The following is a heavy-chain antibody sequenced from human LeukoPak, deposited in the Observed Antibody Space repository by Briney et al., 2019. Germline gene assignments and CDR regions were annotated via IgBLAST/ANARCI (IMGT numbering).Heavy chain of an antibody. CDR2: IYYSGST. CDR3: ARLRTGEAGFDY. D-gene: IGHD7-27*01. CDR1: GCSISSYC. Sequence: PSETLSLTCTVSGCSISSYCWSWIRQPPGKGLEWIGYIYYSGSTNYNPSLKSRVTISVDTSKNQFSLKLSSVTAADTAVYYCARLRTGEAGFDYWGQGTLVTVSS. V-gene: IGHV4-59*01. J-gene: IGHJ4*02.